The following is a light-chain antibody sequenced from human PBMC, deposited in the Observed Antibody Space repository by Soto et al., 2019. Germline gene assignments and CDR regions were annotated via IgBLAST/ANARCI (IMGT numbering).Light chain of an antibody. CDR3: QQYNSYWT. Sequence: DIQMTQSPSTLSASVGDRVTITCRASQSISSWLAWYHQKPGKAPKLLIYKTSILESGVPSRFSGSGSGTVFPLTISRLQADDFATYYCQQYNSYWTFGQGTKVEIK. CDR2: KTS. J-gene: IGKJ1*01. CDR1: QSISSW. V-gene: IGKV1-5*03.